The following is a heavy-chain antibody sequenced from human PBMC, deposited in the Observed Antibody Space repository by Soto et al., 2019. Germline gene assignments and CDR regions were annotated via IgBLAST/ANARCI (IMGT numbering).Heavy chain of an antibody. CDR1: GLSLSSSGVG. CDR2: IYWDDDK. J-gene: IGHJ4*02. V-gene: IGHV2-5*02. CDR3: AHTKGYCSSTSCKDAKGGFDY. D-gene: IGHD2-2*01. Sequence: QITLEESGPALVKPTQTLTLTCTFSGLSLSSSGVGVGWIRQPPGKALEWLALIYWDDDKRYSPSLKSRLTITKDTSKNQVVLTMTNMDPVDTATYYCAHTKGYCSSTSCKDAKGGFDYWGQGTLVTVSS.